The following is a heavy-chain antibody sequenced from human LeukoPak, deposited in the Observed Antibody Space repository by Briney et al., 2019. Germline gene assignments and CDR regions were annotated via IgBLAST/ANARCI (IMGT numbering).Heavy chain of an antibody. J-gene: IGHJ1*01. CDR1: GFTFSSYS. CDR3: ARHSAHEYFQH. CDR2: IYYSGST. Sequence: GSLRLSCAASGFTFSSYSMNWVRQAPGKGLEWIGYIYYSGSTNYNPSLKSRVTISVDTSKNKFSLKLSSVTAADTAVYYCARHSAHEYFQHWGQGTLVTVSS. V-gene: IGHV4-59*08.